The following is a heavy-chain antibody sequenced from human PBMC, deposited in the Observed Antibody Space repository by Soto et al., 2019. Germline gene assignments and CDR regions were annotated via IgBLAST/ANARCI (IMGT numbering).Heavy chain of an antibody. V-gene: IGHV1-18*04. D-gene: IGHD2-21*01. CDR1: GYTFSGYS. CDR3: ARDVFCGGAPACPDMDV. CDR2: ISGYNGNT. J-gene: IGHJ6*02. Sequence: AAVKVSCKASGYTFSGYSITWVRQAPGQGLEWMGRISGYNGNTNYARTLRGRLTLTTDTSTSTAYMGLRSLTSDDTAVYYCARDVFCGGAPACPDMDVWGQGTTVTVSS.